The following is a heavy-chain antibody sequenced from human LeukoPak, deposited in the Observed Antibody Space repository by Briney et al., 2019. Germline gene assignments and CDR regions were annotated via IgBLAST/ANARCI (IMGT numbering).Heavy chain of an antibody. CDR2: INPNSGGT. Sequence: ASVKVSCKASGYTFTGYYMHWVRQAPGQGLEWMGWINPNSGGTNYAQKFQGRVTMTRDTSISTAYMELSRLRSDDTAVYYCARVRFCAPTSCYAYFDYWGQGTLVTVSA. V-gene: IGHV1-2*02. J-gene: IGHJ4*02. CDR1: GYTFTGYY. D-gene: IGHD2-2*01. CDR3: ARVRFCAPTSCYAYFDY.